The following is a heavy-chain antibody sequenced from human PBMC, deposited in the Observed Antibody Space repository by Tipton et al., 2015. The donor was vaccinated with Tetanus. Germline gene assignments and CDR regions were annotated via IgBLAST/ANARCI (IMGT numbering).Heavy chain of an antibody. V-gene: IGHV4-59*01. CDR3: ARLSSPFFGAFFM. CDR2: IYYSGSA. D-gene: IGHD3-3*01. J-gene: IGHJ3*02. CDR1: GGSISSFY. Sequence: TLSLTCTVSGGSISSFYWSWIRQPPGKGLEWIGYIYYSGSAKYNPSLKSRVTISEDTSKNQFSLKMTSVTAADTGMYYCARLSSPFFGAFFMWGQGTMVTVSS.